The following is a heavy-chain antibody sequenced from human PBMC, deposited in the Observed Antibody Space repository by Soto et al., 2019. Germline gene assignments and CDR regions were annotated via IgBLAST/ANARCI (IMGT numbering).Heavy chain of an antibody. V-gene: IGHV3-23*01. CDR2: ISGSGDST. J-gene: IGHJ4*02. D-gene: IGHD2-15*01. Sequence: GGSLRLSCAASGFTFSSYAMSWVRQAPGKGLEWVSAISGSGDSTYYADSVKGRFTISRDNSKNTLYLQMNSLRAEDTAVYYCAKDRLTRGWPQHHFDYWGQGTLVTVSS. CDR3: AKDRLTRGWPQHHFDY. CDR1: GFTFSSYA.